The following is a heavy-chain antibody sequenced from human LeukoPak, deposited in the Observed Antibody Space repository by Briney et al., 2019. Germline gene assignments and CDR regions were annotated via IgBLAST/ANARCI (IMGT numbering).Heavy chain of an antibody. V-gene: IGHV3-48*03. CDR1: GFTFSSYE. J-gene: IGHJ4*02. CDR2: ISSNINTM. D-gene: IGHD3-10*01. Sequence: GGSLRLSCAASGFTFSSYEMNWVRQAPGKGLEWISYISSNINTMYYPDSVKGRFTISRDNAKNSLYLQMNSLRAEDTAVYYCAREGPERYYYGSRSYGHFDFWGQGTLVTVSS. CDR3: AREGPERYYYGSRSYGHFDF.